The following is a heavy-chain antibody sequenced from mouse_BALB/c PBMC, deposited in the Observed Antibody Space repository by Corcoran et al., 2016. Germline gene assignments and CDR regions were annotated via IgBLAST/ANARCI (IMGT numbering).Heavy chain of an antibody. CDR3: ARVPTYYRYEDAMDY. D-gene: IGHD2-14*01. CDR1: GYTFTSYV. Sequence: EVQLQQSGPELVKPGASVKMSCKASGYTFTSYVMHWVKQKPGQGLEWIGYINPYNDGTKYNEKFKGKATLTSDKSSSTAYMELSSLTSEDSAVYYCARVPTYYRYEDAMDYWGQGTSVTVSS. J-gene: IGHJ4*01. CDR2: INPYNDGT. V-gene: IGHV1S136*01.